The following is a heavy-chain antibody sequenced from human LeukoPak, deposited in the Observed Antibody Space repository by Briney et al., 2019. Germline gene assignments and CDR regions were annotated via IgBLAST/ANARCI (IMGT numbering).Heavy chain of an antibody. CDR1: GGSFSNDY. CDR2: INDGGRT. D-gene: IGHD1-7*01. CDR3: ARRWNYGRNYYIDV. V-gene: IGHV4-34*01. J-gene: IGHJ6*03. Sequence: SETLSLTCAVYGGSFSNDYWSWSRQTPGKGMEWIGEINDGGRTNYNPSLMSRVTVSVDTSKNQFSLRLTSVTATDTAVYSCARRWNYGRNYYIDVWGKGATVSVSS.